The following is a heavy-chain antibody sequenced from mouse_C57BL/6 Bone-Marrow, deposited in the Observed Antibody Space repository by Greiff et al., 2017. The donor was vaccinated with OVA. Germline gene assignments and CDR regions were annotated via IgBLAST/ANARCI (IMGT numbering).Heavy chain of an antibody. J-gene: IGHJ3*01. V-gene: IGHV1-26*01. CDR1: GYTFTDYY. CDR2: INPNNGGT. Sequence: VQLQQSGPELVKPGASVKISCKASGYTFTDYYMHWVKQSHGKSLEWIGDINPNNGGTSYNQKFKGKATLTVDKSSSTAYMELRSLTSEDSAVYYGARDGSRYVGVAYWGQGTLVTVSA. D-gene: IGHD1-1*01. CDR3: ARDGSRYVGVAY.